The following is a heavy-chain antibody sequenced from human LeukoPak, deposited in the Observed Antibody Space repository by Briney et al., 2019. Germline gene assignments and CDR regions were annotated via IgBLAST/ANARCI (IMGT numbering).Heavy chain of an antibody. V-gene: IGHV4-34*01. D-gene: IGHD1-26*01. CDR3: ARQRYSGSKFYFDY. J-gene: IGHJ4*02. CDR1: GGSFSGFF. Sequence: SETLSLTCAVYGGSFSGFFWTWIRQPPGKGLEWIGEINDSGSTNYNPSLKSRVTISVDTSKNQFSLKLSSVTAADTAVYYCARQRYSGSKFYFDYWGQGTLVTVSS. CDR2: INDSGST.